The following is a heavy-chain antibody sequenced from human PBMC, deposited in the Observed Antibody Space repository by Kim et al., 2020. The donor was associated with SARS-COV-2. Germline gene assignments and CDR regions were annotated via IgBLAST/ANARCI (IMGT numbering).Heavy chain of an antibody. CDR3: AIRGGSDGWYYFDY. V-gene: IGHV3-23*01. CDR2: INDFGTST. J-gene: IGHJ4*03. CDR1: GFTFPTYA. Sequence: GGSLRLSCVASGFTFPTYAMSWVRQAPGKGLEWVSSINDFGTSTYYAESVKGRFTISRDNSKNTLYLQMNSLRVEDTAVFYCAIRGGSDGWYYFDYWGHGTLVTVSS. D-gene: IGHD6-19*01.